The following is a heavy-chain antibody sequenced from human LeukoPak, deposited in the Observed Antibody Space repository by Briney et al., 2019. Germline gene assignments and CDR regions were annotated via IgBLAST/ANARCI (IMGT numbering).Heavy chain of an antibody. CDR1: GFTFSNAW. CDR2: IKSKTDGGTT. Sequence: GGSLRLSCAAFGFTFSNAWMSWVRQAPGKGLEWVGRIKSKTDGGTTDYAAPVKGRFTISRDDSKNTLYLQMNSLKTEDTAVYYCTTGGSIQLWSTYYMDVWGKGTTVTVSS. V-gene: IGHV3-15*01. J-gene: IGHJ6*03. CDR3: TTGGSIQLWSTYYMDV. D-gene: IGHD5-18*01.